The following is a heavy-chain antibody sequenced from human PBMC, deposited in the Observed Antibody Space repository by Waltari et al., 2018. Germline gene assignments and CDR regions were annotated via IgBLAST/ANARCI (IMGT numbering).Heavy chain of an antibody. CDR3: AREGARRTIFGVVIGYFDY. J-gene: IGHJ4*02. CDR2: IYYSGST. CDR1: GGSISSRSYS. Sequence: QLQLQESGPGLVKPSATLSLTCTVSGGSISSRSYSWGGLRRHPGKGLEWIGSIYYSGSTYDNPSRKSRVTISVDTSKNQFSLKLRSVTAADTAVYYCAREGARRTIFGVVIGYFDYWGQGTLVTVSS. D-gene: IGHD3-3*01. V-gene: IGHV4-39*01.